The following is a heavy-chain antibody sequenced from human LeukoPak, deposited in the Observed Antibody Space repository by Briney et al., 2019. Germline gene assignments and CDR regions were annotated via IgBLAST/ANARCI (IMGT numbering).Heavy chain of an antibody. V-gene: IGHV1-2*02. CDR3: ARAIGSSWYYYYYYMDV. J-gene: IGHJ6*03. D-gene: IGHD6-13*01. Sequence: GASVKVSCKASGYTFTGYYMHWVRQAPGQGLEWMGWINPNSGGTNYAQKFQGRVTMTRDTSISTAYMELSRLRSDDTAVYYCARAIGSSWYYYYYYMDVWGKGTTVTVSS. CDR2: INPNSGGT. CDR1: GYTFTGYY.